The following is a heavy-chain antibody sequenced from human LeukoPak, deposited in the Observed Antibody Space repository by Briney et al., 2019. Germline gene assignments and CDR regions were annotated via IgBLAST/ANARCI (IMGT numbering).Heavy chain of an antibody. CDR1: GDSTIYNY. Sequence: PSETLSLTCSVSGDSTIYNYWSWIRQPAGKGLEWIGRILSDGKINYSPSLESRVTMSVDNAKNQFSPRLSSVTAADTAVYYCARGPGVFGRIWYMDVWGQGTTVSVSS. J-gene: IGHJ6*03. V-gene: IGHV4-4*07. D-gene: IGHD3-3*01. CDR2: ILSDGKI. CDR3: ARGPGVFGRIWYMDV.